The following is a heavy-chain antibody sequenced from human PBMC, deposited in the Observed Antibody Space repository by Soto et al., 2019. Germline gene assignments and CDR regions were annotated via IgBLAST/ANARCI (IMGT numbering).Heavy chain of an antibody. CDR2: INWNSNNI. V-gene: IGHV3-9*01. D-gene: IGHD6-13*01. CDR1: GFSFDDYA. CDR3: AKDRGSSPIRGAMDV. Sequence: EVQRVESGGGLVQPGRSLRLSCVASGFSFDDYAMHWVRQAPGKGLEWVSGINWNSNNIAYADSVKGRLTISRDNAKKSLYLQMDSLRAEDTALYYCAKDRGSSPIRGAMDVWGQGTTVTVSS. J-gene: IGHJ6*02.